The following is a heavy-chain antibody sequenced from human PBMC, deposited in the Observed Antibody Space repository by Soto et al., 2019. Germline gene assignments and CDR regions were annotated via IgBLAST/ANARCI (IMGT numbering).Heavy chain of an antibody. V-gene: IGHV3-21*01. CDR2: ISSSSSYI. J-gene: IGHJ6*02. CDR1: GFTFSSYS. Sequence: EVQLVESGGGLVKPGGSLRLSCAASGFTFSSYSMNWVRQAPGKGLEWVSSISSSSSYIYYADSVKGRFTISRDNAKNSLYLQMNSLRAEDMAVYYCARGGMVRGVSISHYYYYGMDVWGQGTTVTVSS. CDR3: ARGGMVRGVSISHYYYYGMDV. D-gene: IGHD3-10*01.